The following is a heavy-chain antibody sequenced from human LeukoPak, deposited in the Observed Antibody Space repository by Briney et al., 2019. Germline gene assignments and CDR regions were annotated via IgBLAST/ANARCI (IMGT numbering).Heavy chain of an antibody. J-gene: IGHJ4*02. Sequence: GGSLRLSCAPSGFTFSSYWMSWVREAPRKGLEWVANIKQDGSEKYYVGSVKGRFTISRDNAKNSLYLQMNSLRAEDTAMYYCARDRHLDYWGQGTLVTVSS. V-gene: IGHV3-7*01. CDR2: IKQDGSEK. CDR3: ARDRHLDY. CDR1: GFTFSSYW.